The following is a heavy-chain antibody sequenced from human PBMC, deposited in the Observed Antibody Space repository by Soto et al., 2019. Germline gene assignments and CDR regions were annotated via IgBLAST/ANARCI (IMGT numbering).Heavy chain of an antibody. CDR2: ISSSSPSKI. D-gene: IGHD3-3*01. Sequence: GGSLRLSCAAAGFTFSGYSMNWVRRAPGKGLEWVSYISSSSPSKIYYADSVKGRFTISRDNAKNSLYLQMNSLRDEDTAVYYCARDPWSAYSDWGQGTLVTVSS. CDR3: ARDPWSAYSD. J-gene: IGHJ4*02. CDR1: GFTFSGYS. V-gene: IGHV3-48*02.